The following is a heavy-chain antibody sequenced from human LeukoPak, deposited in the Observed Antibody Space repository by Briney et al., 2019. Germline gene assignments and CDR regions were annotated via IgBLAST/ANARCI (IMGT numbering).Heavy chain of an antibody. CDR3: ARRVEAAAGIGSFDY. D-gene: IGHD6-13*01. J-gene: IGHJ4*02. Sequence: GESLKISCKGSGYSFTSYWIGWVRQMPGKGLEWMGVIYPGESDTRYSPSFQGQVTISADKSISTASLQWRSLNASDTAMYYCARRVEAAAGIGSFDYWGQGTLVTVSS. CDR2: IYPGESDT. V-gene: IGHV5-51*01. CDR1: GYSFTSYW.